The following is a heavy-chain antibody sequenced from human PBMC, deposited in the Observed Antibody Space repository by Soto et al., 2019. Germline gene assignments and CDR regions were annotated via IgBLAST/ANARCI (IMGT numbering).Heavy chain of an antibody. V-gene: IGHV3-23*01. D-gene: IGHD6-19*01. CDR1: GFTFSSYA. CDR2: ISGRDDNT. J-gene: IGHJ4*02. Sequence: EVQLLESGGGLVQPGGSLRLSGAASGFTFSSYAMRWVRQAPGKGLEWVSTISGRDDNTYYANSVKGRFTISRDNSKNTLYLQMNSLRDEDTAVYYCASRGHSIGRHDYWGQGTLVTVSS. CDR3: ASRGHSIGRHDY.